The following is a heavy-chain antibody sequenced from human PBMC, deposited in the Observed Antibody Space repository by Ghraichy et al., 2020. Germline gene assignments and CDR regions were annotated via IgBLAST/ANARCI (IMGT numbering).Heavy chain of an antibody. Sequence: SETLSLTCTVSGGSISSSSYYWGWIRQPPGKGLEWIGSIYYSGSTYYNPSLKSRVTISVDTSKNQFSLKLSSVTAADTAVYYCARGLRFLEYNWFDPWGQGTLVTVSS. V-gene: IGHV4-39*01. D-gene: IGHD3-3*01. J-gene: IGHJ5*02. CDR3: ARGLRFLEYNWFDP. CDR2: IYYSGST. CDR1: GGSISSSSYY.